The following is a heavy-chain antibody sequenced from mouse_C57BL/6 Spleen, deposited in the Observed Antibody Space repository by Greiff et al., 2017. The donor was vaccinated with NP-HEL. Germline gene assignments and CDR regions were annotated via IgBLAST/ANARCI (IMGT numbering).Heavy chain of an antibody. CDR1: GYTFTSYW. V-gene: IGHV1-64*01. D-gene: IGHD2-4*01. Sequence: QVQLQQPGAELVKPGASVKLSCKASGYTFTSYWMHWVKQRPGQGLEWIGMIHPNSGSTNYTEKFKSKATLTVDNSSSTAYMQLSSLTSEDSVVYHCAKNIYYEYDDIAMDYWGQGTSVTVSS. CDR3: AKNIYYEYDDIAMDY. J-gene: IGHJ4*01. CDR2: IHPNSGST.